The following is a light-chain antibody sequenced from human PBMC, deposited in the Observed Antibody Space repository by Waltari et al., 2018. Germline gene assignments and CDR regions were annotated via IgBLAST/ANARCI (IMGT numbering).Light chain of an antibody. V-gene: IGKV2-28*01. CDR3: MQTLQTPT. CDR2: LGS. J-gene: IGKJ1*01. CDR1: QSLLHSNGYNY. Sequence: DIVMTQSPLFLPVTPGEPASISCRSSQSLLHSNGYNYVDWYLQKPGQYPQLLVYLGSNRDAGVPDRFSGSGSGTDVTLKISGVVTEDGGMYYCMQTLQTPTFGQGTKVEIK.